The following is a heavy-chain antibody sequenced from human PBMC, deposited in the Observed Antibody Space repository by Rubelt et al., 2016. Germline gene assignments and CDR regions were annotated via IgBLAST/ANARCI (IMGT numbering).Heavy chain of an antibody. J-gene: IGHJ5*02. Sequence: QITLKESGPTLVRPTQTLTLTCTFSGFSLSSSGVGVGWIRQPPGKAPEWLALVYWDDDKRFTPSLKSRLTITKDTPQKKMVLAMTNMVPVDTATYYCERNLGGPSPWTGYESGHNWFGTWGRGALVTVPS. CDR3: ERNLGGPSPWTGYESGHNWFGT. CDR2: VYWDDDK. D-gene: IGHD3/OR15-3a*01. V-gene: IGHV2-5*02. CDR1: GFSLSSSGVG.